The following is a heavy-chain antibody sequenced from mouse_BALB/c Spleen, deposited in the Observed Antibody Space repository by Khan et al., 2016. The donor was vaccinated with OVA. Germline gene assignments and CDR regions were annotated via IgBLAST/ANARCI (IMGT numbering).Heavy chain of an antibody. J-gene: IGHJ4*01. V-gene: IGHV1-18*01. CDR2: IDPKNGVT. CDR1: GYTFTEYT. D-gene: IGHD3-3*01. CDR3: ARDAGRW. Sequence: VQLQQSGPDLVKPGASVKMSCKTSGYTFTEYTLHWVKQSHGKSLEWIGVIDPKNGVTSYNQKFKGKATLTVDKSSSTAYMEFRSLTSEDSAVYYWARDAGRWWGQGTLITVSS.